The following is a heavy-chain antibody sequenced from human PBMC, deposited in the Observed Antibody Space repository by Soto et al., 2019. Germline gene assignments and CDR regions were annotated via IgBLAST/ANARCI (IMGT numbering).Heavy chain of an antibody. Sequence: QPGGSLRLSCAASGFTFSSYGMHWVRQAPGKGLEWVAVIWYDGSNKYYADSVKGRFTISRDNSKNTLYLQMNSLRAEDTAVYYCARRGDYVDGYYYGMDVWGQGTTVTVSS. CDR1: GFTFSSYG. CDR3: ARRGDYVDGYYYGMDV. D-gene: IGHD4-17*01. CDR2: IWYDGSNK. V-gene: IGHV3-33*01. J-gene: IGHJ6*02.